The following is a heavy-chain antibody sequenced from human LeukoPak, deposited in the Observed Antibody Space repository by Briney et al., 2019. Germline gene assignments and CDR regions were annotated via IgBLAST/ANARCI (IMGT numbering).Heavy chain of an antibody. CDR3: ARDRSSSWYKDFDY. Sequence: PSETLSLTCTVSGDSISSSDYFWGWIRQPPGKGLEWIGSIDYSGSTYYNPSLKSRVTISVDTSKNHFSLDPSSVTAADTAVYYCARDRSSSWYKDFDYWGQGTLVTVSS. J-gene: IGHJ4*02. D-gene: IGHD6-13*01. V-gene: IGHV4-39*07. CDR2: IDYSGST. CDR1: GDSISSSDYF.